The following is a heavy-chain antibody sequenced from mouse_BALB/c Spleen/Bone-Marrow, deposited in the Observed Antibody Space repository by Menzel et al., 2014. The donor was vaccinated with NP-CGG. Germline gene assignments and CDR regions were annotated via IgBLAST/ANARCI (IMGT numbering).Heavy chain of an antibody. D-gene: IGHD2-14*01. Sequence: EVQLQPSGPDLVKPGASVKISCKASGYTFTDFNMHWVKQSHGKSLEWIGFISPYIGGTGYNQKFKSKATLTVDSSSSTAYMELRSLTSEDSAVYYCARGRRYDGPYFDYWGQGTTLTVSS. CDR3: ARGRRYDGPYFDY. CDR2: ISPYIGGT. J-gene: IGHJ2*01. CDR1: GYTFTDFN. V-gene: IGHV1S29*02.